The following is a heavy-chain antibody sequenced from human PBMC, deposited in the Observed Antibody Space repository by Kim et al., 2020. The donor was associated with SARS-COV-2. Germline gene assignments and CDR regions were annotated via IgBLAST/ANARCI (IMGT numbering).Heavy chain of an antibody. Sequence: GGSLRLSCAASGFTFSSYEMNWVRQAPGKGLEWVSYISSSGSTIYYADSVKGRFTISRDNAKNSLYLQMNSLRAEDTAVYYCARVPTHRDYFDYWGQGTLVTVSS. CDR1: GFTFSSYE. D-gene: IGHD2-21*01. CDR3: ARVPTHRDYFDY. J-gene: IGHJ4*02. CDR2: ISSSGSTI. V-gene: IGHV3-48*03.